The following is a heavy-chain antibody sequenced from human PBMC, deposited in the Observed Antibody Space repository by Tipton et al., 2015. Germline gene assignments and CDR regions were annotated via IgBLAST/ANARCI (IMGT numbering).Heavy chain of an antibody. V-gene: IGHV3-33*01. Sequence: SLRLSCAASGFTFSSYGMHWVRQAPGKGLEWVAVIWYDGSNKYYADSMKGRFTISRDNSKNTLYLQMNSLRAEDTAVYYCARGHLYGDYYFDYGGQGTLVTVSS. CDR3: ARGHLYGDYYFDY. J-gene: IGHJ4*02. D-gene: IGHD4-17*01. CDR1: GFTFSSYG. CDR2: IWYDGSNK.